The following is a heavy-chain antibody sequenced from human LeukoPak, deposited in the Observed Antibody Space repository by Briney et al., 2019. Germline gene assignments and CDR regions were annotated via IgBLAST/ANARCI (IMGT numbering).Heavy chain of an antibody. V-gene: IGHV3-73*01. J-gene: IGHJ4*02. CDR2: IRSKANSYAT. CDR3: TTGPVGAMGRG. D-gene: IGHD1-26*01. CDR1: GFTFSGSA. Sequence: PGGSLKLSCAASGFTFSGSAMHWVRQASGKGLEWVGRIRSKANSYATAYAASVKGRFTISRDDSKNTAYLQMNSLKTEDTAVYYCTTGPVGAMGRGWGQGTLVTVSS.